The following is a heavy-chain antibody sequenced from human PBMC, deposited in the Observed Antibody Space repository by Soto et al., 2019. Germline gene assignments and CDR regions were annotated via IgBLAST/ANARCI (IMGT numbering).Heavy chain of an antibody. Sequence: QVQLVESGGGVVQPGRSLRLSCAASGFTFSSYGMHWVRQAPGKGLEWVAVISYDGSNKYYADSVKGRFTISRDNSKNTLYLPMKRLRAEETAVYSCAPWFGAFDYWAKGTLVTVSP. J-gene: IGHJ4*02. CDR2: ISYDGSNK. V-gene: IGHV3-30*03. CDR1: GFTFSSYG. D-gene: IGHD3-10*01. CDR3: APWFGAFDY.